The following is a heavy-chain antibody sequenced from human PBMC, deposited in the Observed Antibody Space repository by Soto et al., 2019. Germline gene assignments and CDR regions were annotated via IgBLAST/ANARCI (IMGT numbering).Heavy chain of an antibody. V-gene: IGHV1-2*02. Sequence: ASVKVSCKASGYTFTGYYMHWVRQAPGQGLEWMGWINPNSGGTNYAQKFQGRVTMTRDTSISTAYMELSRLRSDDTAVYYCARDRGFCSGGSCYANWFDPWGQGTLVTVSS. D-gene: IGHD2-15*01. CDR2: INPNSGGT. CDR3: ARDRGFCSGGSCYANWFDP. J-gene: IGHJ5*02. CDR1: GYTFTGYY.